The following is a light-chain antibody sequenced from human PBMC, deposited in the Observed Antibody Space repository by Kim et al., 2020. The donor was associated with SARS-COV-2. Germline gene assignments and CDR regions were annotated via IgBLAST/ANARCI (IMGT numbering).Light chain of an antibody. J-gene: IGLJ2*01. Sequence: KTVTISCTRSSGSIASNYVQWYQQRPGSSPTTVIYEDNQRPSGVPDRFSGSIDSSSNSASLTISGLKTEDEAHYYCQSYDSSNHGVFGGGTQLTVL. CDR1: SGSIASNY. V-gene: IGLV6-57*01. CDR3: QSYDSSNHGV. CDR2: EDN.